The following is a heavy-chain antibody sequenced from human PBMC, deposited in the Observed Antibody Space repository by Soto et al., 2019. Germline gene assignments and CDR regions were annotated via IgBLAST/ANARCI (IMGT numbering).Heavy chain of an antibody. Sequence: SGTLSPPRTVSRGSPVGFYWDWVREAPGKGLQWIGYTYYSGSTTYNHSLKSRVTISVDSSKNQFSLKLDSVTPADTAVYYCARVRGTAGKRYFDYWGPGTLVTVSS. D-gene: IGHD6-13*01. CDR2: TYYSGST. CDR1: RGSPVGFY. J-gene: IGHJ4*02. V-gene: IGHV4-59*01. CDR3: ARVRGTAGKRYFDY.